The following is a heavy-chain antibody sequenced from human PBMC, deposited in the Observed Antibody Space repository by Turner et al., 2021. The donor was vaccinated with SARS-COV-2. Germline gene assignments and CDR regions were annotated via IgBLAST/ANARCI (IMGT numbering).Heavy chain of an antibody. CDR1: GFTFRSYA. CDR3: AKGVGGLLVVLPQTHPFDY. J-gene: IGHJ4*02. CDR2: ISASGTNA. D-gene: IGHD2-2*01. Sequence: EVQLLESGGGLVQPGGSLRLSCAASGFTFRSYAMSWVRQAPGKGLGWVSTISASGTNANYADSVKGRFTISRDNSKNSLFLELNSLRAEDTAVFYFAKGVGGLLVVLPQTHPFDYWGQGTLVTVSS. V-gene: IGHV3-23*01.